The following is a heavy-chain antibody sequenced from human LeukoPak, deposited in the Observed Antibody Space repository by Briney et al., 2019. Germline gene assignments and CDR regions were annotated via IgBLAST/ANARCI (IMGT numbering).Heavy chain of an antibody. J-gene: IGHJ4*02. CDR1: GFTFSTYH. Sequence: TGGSLRLSCAASGFTFSTYHINWVRQAPGKGLEWVSSISGNSDYIYYADSVKGRFTISRDNSKNTLYLQMNSLRAEDTAVYYCAKDSDSSSWYWTTGYWGQGTLVTVSS. D-gene: IGHD6-13*01. CDR3: AKDSDSSSWYWTTGY. CDR2: ISGNSDYI. V-gene: IGHV3-21*04.